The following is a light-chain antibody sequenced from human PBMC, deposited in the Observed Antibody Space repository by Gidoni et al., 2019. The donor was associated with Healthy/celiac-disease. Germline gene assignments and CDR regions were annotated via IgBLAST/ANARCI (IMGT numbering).Light chain of an antibody. CDR1: QTVSANF. J-gene: IGKJ4*01. V-gene: IGKV3-20*01. CDR3: QQYGAPPLT. CDR2: DAS. Sequence: EIVLTQFPGTLSVSQGERATLFCRATQTVSANFLAWYQQKPGQPPTLLLYDASRRATGVPDRFSGSGSGTDFSLTINRLQTEDSALYYCQQYGAPPLTFGGGTRVEI.